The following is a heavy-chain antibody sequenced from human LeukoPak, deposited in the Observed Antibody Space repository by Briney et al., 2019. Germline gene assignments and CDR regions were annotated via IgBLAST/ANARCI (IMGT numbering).Heavy chain of an antibody. Sequence: GGSLRLSCAASGFTFSSYAMNWVRQAPGKGLEWVSAISGSGGSTYYADSVKGRFTISRDNSKNTLYLQMNGLRAEDTAVYYCATPMTTVTPYYYYGMDVWGQGTTVTVSS. CDR2: ISGSGGST. D-gene: IGHD4-17*01. V-gene: IGHV3-23*01. CDR3: ATPMTTVTPYYYYGMDV. J-gene: IGHJ6*02. CDR1: GFTFSSYA.